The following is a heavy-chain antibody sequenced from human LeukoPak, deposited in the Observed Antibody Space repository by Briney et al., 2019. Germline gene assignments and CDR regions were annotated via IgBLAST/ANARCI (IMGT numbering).Heavy chain of an antibody. V-gene: IGHV3-23*01. CDR1: GFTFSSYA. Sequence: PGGSLRLSCAASGFTFSSYAMSWVRQAPGKGLEWVSAISGSGGSTYYADSVKGRFTISRDNAKNSLYLQMNSLRAEDTALYYCAKDAHYYDSSGYYYSWGQGTLVTVSS. CDR3: AKDAHYYDSSGYYYS. D-gene: IGHD3-22*01. CDR2: ISGSGGST. J-gene: IGHJ4*02.